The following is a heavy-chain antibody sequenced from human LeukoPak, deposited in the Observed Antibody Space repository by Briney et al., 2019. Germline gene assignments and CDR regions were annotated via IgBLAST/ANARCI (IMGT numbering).Heavy chain of an antibody. D-gene: IGHD6-13*01. J-gene: IGHJ6*02. Sequence: ASVKVSCKASGYTFTSNYIHWVRQAPGQGLEWMGMIYPRDGSTSYAQKFQGRVTVTRDTSTSTVHMELSSLRSEDTAVYYCARGDGPYSSSWYRYYYYYYGMDVWGQGTTVTVSS. CDR3: ARGDGPYSSSWYRYYYYYYGMDV. CDR2: IYPRDGST. V-gene: IGHV1-46*01. CDR1: GYTFTSNY.